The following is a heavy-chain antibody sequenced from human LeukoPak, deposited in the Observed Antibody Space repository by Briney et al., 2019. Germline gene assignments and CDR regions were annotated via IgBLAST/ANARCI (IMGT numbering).Heavy chain of an antibody. V-gene: IGHV3-30-3*01. J-gene: IGHJ4*02. D-gene: IGHD3-3*01. Sequence: GGSLRLSCAASGFTFYNHAMSWVRQAPGMGLEWVSVISYDGSNKYYADSVKGRFTISRDNSKNTLYLQMNSLRAEDTAVYYCARYPDFWSGYYREKPFDYWGQGTLVTVSS. CDR3: ARYPDFWSGYYREKPFDY. CDR2: ISYDGSNK. CDR1: GFTFYNHA.